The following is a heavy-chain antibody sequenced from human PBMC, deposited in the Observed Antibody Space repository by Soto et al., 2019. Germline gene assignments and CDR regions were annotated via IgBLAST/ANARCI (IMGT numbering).Heavy chain of an antibody. D-gene: IGHD3-10*01. J-gene: IGHJ6*02. CDR3: AKDQLRGVRGVITYYYGMDV. Sequence: QVQLVESGGGVVQPGRSLRLSCAASGFTFSSYGMHWVRQAPGKGLEWVAVISYDASNKYYADSVKGRFTISRDNSKNTLYLQMNSLRAEDTAVYYCAKDQLRGVRGVITYYYGMDVWGQGTTVTVSS. CDR1: GFTFSSYG. V-gene: IGHV3-30*18. CDR2: ISYDASNK.